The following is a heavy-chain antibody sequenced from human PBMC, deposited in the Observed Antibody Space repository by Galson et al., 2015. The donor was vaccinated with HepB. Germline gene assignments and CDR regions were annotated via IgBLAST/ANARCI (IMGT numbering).Heavy chain of an antibody. D-gene: IGHD1-26*01. V-gene: IGHV4-30-4*01. Sequence: TLSLTCTVSGGSISSGDYYWSWIRQPPGKGLEWIGYIYYSGSTYYNPSLKSRVTISVDTSKNQFSLKLSSVTAADTAVYYCARDLAGSYSEQTEAAHGGGFDYWGQGTLVTVSS. CDR3: ARDLAGSYSEQTEAAHGGGFDY. CDR1: GGSISSGDYY. CDR2: IYYSGST. J-gene: IGHJ4*02.